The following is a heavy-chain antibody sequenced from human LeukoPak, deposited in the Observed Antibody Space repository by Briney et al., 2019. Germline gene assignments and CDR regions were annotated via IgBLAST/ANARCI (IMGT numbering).Heavy chain of an antibody. CDR2: ISSDGNNK. D-gene: IGHD3-10*01. Sequence: GGSLRLFCAPCGHTLCRWAVKCVRQAPGKGLEWVGVISSDGNNKYYAESVKGRFTIYRDNAQNTLYLQLNRMNTQSTAHTHCEKKASLVRGENYLDFWGQGTLVTVSS. V-gene: IGHV3-30*04. CDR3: EKKASLVRGENYLDF. CDR1: GHTLCRWA. J-gene: IGHJ4*02.